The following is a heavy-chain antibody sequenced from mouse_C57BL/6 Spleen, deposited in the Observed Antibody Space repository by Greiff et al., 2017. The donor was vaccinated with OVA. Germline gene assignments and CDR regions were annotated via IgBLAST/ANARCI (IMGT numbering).Heavy chain of an antibody. CDR2: IYPGDGDT. J-gene: IGHJ2*01. V-gene: IGHV1-82*01. CDR1: GYAFSSSW. Sequence: QVHVKQSGPELVKPGASVKISCKASGYAFSSSWMNWVKQRPGKGLEWIGRIYPGDGDTNYNGKFKGKATLTADKSSSTAYMQLSSLTSEDSAVYFCARGQYYYFDYWGQGTTLTVSS. CDR3: ARGQYYYFDY.